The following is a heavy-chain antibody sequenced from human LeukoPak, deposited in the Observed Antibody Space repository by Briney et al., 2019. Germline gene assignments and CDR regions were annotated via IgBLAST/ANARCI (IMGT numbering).Heavy chain of an antibody. V-gene: IGHV4-4*07. D-gene: IGHD6-6*01. Sequence: SETLSLTCTVSGGSFSSYYWTWIRQPAGKGLEWIGRIYSSGSTNYNPSLRSRVTISVDKSKNQFSLNLTSVTAADTGAYHCAREYSSTSGRHFDYWGQGILVTVPS. J-gene: IGHJ4*02. CDR1: GGSFSSYY. CDR2: IYSSGST. CDR3: AREYSSTSGRHFDY.